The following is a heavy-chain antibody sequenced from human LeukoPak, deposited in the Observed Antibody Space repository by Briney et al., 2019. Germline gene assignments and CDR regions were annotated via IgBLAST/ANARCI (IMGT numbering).Heavy chain of an antibody. J-gene: IGHJ3*02. V-gene: IGHV1-69*04. CDR1: GGTFSNYA. CDR3: TGPDTYYYDNTGLLFAFHI. Sequence: SVKVSCKASGGTFSNYAISWVRHAPGQGLERMGRIIPIVGITNYAQKVRGRVTITADKFTSTAYRELSSLRSEDTAVYYCTGPDTYYYDNTGLLFAFHIWGQGTMVTVSS. D-gene: IGHD3-22*01. CDR2: IIPIVGIT.